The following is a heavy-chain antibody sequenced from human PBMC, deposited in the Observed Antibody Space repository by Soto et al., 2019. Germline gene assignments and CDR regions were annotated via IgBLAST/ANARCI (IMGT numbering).Heavy chain of an antibody. CDR1: GFTFSSYW. CDR3: ARAPTFYVFWSGYSTSYYYYYMDV. CDR2: INSDGSST. D-gene: IGHD3-3*01. J-gene: IGHJ6*03. Sequence: GGSLRLSCAASGFTFSSYWMHWVRQAPGKGLVWVSRINSDGSSTSYADSVKGRFTISRDNAKNTLYLQMNSLRAEDTAVYYWARAPTFYVFWSGYSTSYYYYYMDVWGKGTTVTVSS. V-gene: IGHV3-74*01.